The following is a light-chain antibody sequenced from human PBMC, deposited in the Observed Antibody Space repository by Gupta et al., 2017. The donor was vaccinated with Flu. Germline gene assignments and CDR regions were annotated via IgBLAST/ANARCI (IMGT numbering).Light chain of an antibody. J-gene: IGLJ1*01. Sequence: SSDMGGYIHVSWYQQHPGKVPRVIIYEVSERPSGVPDRFSASKSGNTASLTISGLQAEDEATYYCCSDRGTYNFYVFGTGTEVTVL. V-gene: IGLV2-11*03. CDR2: EVS. CDR3: CSDRGTYNFYV. CDR1: SSDMGGYIH.